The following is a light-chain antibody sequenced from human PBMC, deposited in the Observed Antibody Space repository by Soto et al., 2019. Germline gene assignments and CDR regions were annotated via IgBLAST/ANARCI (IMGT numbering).Light chain of an antibody. Sequence: IVLTQSPATLSLPPGERATLSCLASQSVSSNLAWYQQKPGQAPRLLIYGASTRATGIPARFSGSGSGTEFTLTISSLQSEDFAVYYCQQYNNWPPWTFGQGTKVDI. V-gene: IGKV3-15*01. CDR2: GAS. CDR1: QSVSSN. J-gene: IGKJ1*01. CDR3: QQYNNWPPWT.